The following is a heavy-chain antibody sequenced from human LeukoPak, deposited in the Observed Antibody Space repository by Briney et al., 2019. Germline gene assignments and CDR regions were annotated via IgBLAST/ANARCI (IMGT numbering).Heavy chain of an antibody. D-gene: IGHD3-10*01. J-gene: IGHJ4*02. V-gene: IGHV3-21*01. CDR2: ISSSSSYI. CDR3: ARDRRAATFGESPSDY. Sequence: GGSLRLSCAASGITFSSYSMNWVRQAPGKGLEWVSSISSSSSYIYYADSVKGRFTISRDNAKNSLYLQMNSLRAEDTAVYYCARDRRAATFGESPSDYWGQGTLVTVSS. CDR1: GITFSSYS.